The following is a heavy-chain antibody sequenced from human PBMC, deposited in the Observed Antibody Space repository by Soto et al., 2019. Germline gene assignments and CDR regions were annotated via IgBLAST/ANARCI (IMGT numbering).Heavy chain of an antibody. Sequence: LSLTCSVSGGSISGHYWSWIRLPAGRRLQWVGRIYSSGTTNYNPSLESRVSVSVDTSKNQFSLKVSAVTAADTAVYYCASSQKGYNWNYFDHWGQGALVTVSS. V-gene: IGHV4-4*07. CDR1: GGSISGHY. D-gene: IGHD1-20*01. J-gene: IGHJ4*02. CDR2: IYSSGTT. CDR3: ASSQKGYNWNYFDH.